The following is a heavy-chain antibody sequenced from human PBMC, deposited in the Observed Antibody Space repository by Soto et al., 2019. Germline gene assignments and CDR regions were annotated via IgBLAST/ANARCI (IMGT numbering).Heavy chain of an antibody. Sequence: ETLSLTCTVSGGSISSSDSYWGWIRRPPGKGLEWVGTIDYSGGTTYNPSLESRVTISVDTSKNQFSLRLSFVTAADTAVYYCARRTPLYASESSRFDPWGQGALVTVSS. J-gene: IGHJ5*02. CDR1: GGSISSSDSY. CDR3: ARRTPLYASESSRFDP. CDR2: IDYSGGT. D-gene: IGHD3-10*01. V-gene: IGHV4-39*01.